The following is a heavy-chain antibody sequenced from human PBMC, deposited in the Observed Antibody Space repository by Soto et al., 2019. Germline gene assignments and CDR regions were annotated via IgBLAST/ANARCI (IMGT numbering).Heavy chain of an antibody. CDR2: TYYNGNT. CDR3: ARDRYYDFWSGYYTAREGYGMDV. J-gene: IGHJ6*02. Sequence: PLQTLRVPWTVSCGTIRDYGGSWIINPQGKGLEWMGTTYYNGNTNYSPSHKSRVTISVDTSKNQFSLKLSSVTAADTAVYYCARDRYYDFWSGYYTAREGYGMDVWGQGTTVTVSS. D-gene: IGHD3-3*01. V-gene: IGHV4-59*01. CDR1: CGTIRDYG.